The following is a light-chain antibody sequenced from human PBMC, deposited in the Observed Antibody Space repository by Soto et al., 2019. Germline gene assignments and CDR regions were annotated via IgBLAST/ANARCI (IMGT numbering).Light chain of an antibody. CDR2: DNS. CDR1: SSNIGSNY. V-gene: IGLV1-51*01. Sequence: QSVLTQPPSVSAAPGQKVTISCSGSSSNIGSNYVSWYQQLPGTAPKLLIYDNSKRPSGIPDRFSGSKSGTSATLGITGLQSGDEADYYCGTWDNSLSAWLFGGGTKVTVL. J-gene: IGLJ3*02. CDR3: GTWDNSLSAWL.